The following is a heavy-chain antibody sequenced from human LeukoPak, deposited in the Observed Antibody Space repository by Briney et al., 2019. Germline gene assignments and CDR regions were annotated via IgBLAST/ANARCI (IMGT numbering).Heavy chain of an antibody. V-gene: IGHV4-59*08. D-gene: IGHD3-22*01. Sequence: PSETLSLTCTVSGGSISSYYWSWIRQPPGKGLEWIGYIYYSGSTNYNPSLKSRVTISVDTSKNQFSPKLSSVTAADTAVYYCARHVHSGYYDYWGQGTLVTVSS. J-gene: IGHJ4*02. CDR1: GGSISSYY. CDR2: IYYSGST. CDR3: ARHVHSGYYDY.